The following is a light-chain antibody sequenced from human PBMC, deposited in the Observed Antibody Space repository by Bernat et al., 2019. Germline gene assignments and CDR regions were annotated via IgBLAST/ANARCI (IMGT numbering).Light chain of an antibody. CDR2: HAS. J-gene: IGLJ2*01. V-gene: IGLV1-47*02. CDR1: YSNIGNNY. CDR3: ASWDDSLTSGV. Sequence: QSVLTQPPSASGTPGQRVTISCSGSYSNIGNNYVYWYQQLPGTAPKVLISHASQRAPGVPDRFSGSTSGTSASLAISGLRSDDEATYYCASWDDSLTSGVFGGGTKLTVL.